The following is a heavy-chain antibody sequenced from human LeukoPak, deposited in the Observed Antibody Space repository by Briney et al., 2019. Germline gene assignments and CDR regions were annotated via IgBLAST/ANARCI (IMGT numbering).Heavy chain of an antibody. CDR3: ARGTVPAPLDY. CDR2: IYYSGST. V-gene: IGHV4-30-4*01. Sequence: SETLSLTCTVSGGSVSSGDYYWSWIRQPPGKGLEWIGYIYYSGSTYYNPSLKSRVTISVDTSKNQFSLKLSSVTAADTAVYYCARGTVPAPLDYWGQGTLVTVSS. CDR1: GGSVSSGDYY. D-gene: IGHD2-2*01. J-gene: IGHJ4*02.